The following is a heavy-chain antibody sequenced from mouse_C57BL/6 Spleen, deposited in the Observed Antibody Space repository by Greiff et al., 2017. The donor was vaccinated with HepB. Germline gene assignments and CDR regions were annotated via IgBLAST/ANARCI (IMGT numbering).Heavy chain of an antibody. J-gene: IGHJ3*01. Sequence: QVQLQQSGPELVKPGASVKLSCKASGYTFTSYDINWVKQRPGQGLEWIGWIYPRDGSTKYNENFKGKATLTVDTSSSTAYMELHSLTSEDSAVYFCARERDGAWFAYWGQGTLVTVSA. CDR1: GYTFTSYD. CDR2: IYPRDGST. V-gene: IGHV1-85*01. D-gene: IGHD3-3*01. CDR3: ARERDGAWFAY.